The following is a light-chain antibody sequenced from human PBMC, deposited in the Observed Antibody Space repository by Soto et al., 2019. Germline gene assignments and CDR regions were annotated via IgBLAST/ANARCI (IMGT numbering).Light chain of an antibody. V-gene: IGLV1-44*01. J-gene: IGLJ1*01. Sequence: QSVLTQPPSASGTPGQRVTISCSGSSSNIGSNTVNWYQQLPGTAPKLLIYSNNQRPSGVPDRFSGSKSGTSASLAISGLQSEDEAEYYCAAWDDSLNGVVFGTGTKVTVL. CDR3: AAWDDSLNGVV. CDR2: SNN. CDR1: SSNIGSNT.